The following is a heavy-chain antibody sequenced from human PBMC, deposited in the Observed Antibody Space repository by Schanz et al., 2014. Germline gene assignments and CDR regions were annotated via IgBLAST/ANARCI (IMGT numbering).Heavy chain of an antibody. CDR1: GFTFSTST. CDR3: ARPALWFGDNCFDP. V-gene: IGHV3-23*01. Sequence: DVHLLESGGGLVQPGGSLRLSCAASGFTFSTSTMHWVRQAPGKGLEWVSAISGGGGTTYYADSVKGRFTISRDNSKNTLYLQMNSLRAEDTAVYYCARPALWFGDNCFDPWGQGTLVTVSS. CDR2: ISGGGGTT. D-gene: IGHD3-10*01. J-gene: IGHJ5*02.